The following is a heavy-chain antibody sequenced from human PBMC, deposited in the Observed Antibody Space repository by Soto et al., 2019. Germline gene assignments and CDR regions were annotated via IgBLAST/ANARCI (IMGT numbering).Heavy chain of an antibody. J-gene: IGHJ4*02. Sequence: QVQLVESGGGLVKPGGSLRLSCVASGFTFSDSYMSWVRQAPGKGLEWVSYISSTSSCTDYAESVKGRFIISRDNAKNSLFLQMNSLRAEDTDLYSCARRDGYNYFDFWGQGTLVSVSS. V-gene: IGHV3-11*06. D-gene: IGHD5-12*01. CDR1: GFTFSDSY. CDR2: ISSTSSCT. CDR3: ARRDGYNYFDF.